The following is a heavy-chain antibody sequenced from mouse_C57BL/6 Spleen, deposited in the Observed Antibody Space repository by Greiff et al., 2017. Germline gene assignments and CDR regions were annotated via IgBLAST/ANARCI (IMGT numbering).Heavy chain of an antibody. CDR2: IHPNSGST. Sequence: QVQLKQPGAELVKPGASVKLSCKASGYTFTSYWMHWVKQRPGQGLGWIGMIHPNSGSTNYNEKFKSKATLTVDKSSSTAYMQLSSLTSEDSAVYYCARPDWDDYAMDYWGQGTSVTVSS. CDR1: GYTFTSYW. J-gene: IGHJ4*01. V-gene: IGHV1-64*01. CDR3: ARPDWDDYAMDY. D-gene: IGHD4-1*01.